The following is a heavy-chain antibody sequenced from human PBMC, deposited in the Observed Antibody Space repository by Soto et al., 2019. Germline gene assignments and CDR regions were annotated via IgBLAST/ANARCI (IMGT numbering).Heavy chain of an antibody. Sequence: ASVKVSCKASGYTFTSYDINWVRQATGQGLEWMGWMNPNSGNTGYAQKFQGRVTMTRNTSISTAYMELSSLRSEDTAVYYCARGSYCSSTSCYADLDYWGQGTLVTVSS. V-gene: IGHV1-8*01. J-gene: IGHJ4*02. D-gene: IGHD2-2*01. CDR1: GYTFTSYD. CDR3: ARGSYCSSTSCYADLDY. CDR2: MNPNSGNT.